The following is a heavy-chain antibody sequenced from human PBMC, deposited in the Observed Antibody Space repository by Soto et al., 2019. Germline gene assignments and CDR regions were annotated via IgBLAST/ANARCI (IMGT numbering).Heavy chain of an antibody. V-gene: IGHV3-33*06. J-gene: IGHJ3*02. CDR2: IWYDGSNK. Sequence: ESGGGVVQPGRSLRLSCAASGFTFSSYGMHWVRQAPGKGLEWVAVIWYDGSNKYYADSVKGRFTISRDNSKNTLYLQMNSLRAEDTAVYYCAKISNFGVVSDAFAIWGQGTMVTVSS. CDR3: AKISNFGVVSDAFAI. D-gene: IGHD3-3*01. CDR1: GFTFSSYG.